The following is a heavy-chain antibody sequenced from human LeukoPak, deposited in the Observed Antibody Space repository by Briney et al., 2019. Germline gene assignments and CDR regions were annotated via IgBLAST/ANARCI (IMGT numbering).Heavy chain of an antibody. CDR1: GFTFSSYS. Sequence: PGGSLRLSCAASGFTFSSYSMNWVRQAPGKGLEWVSYISSSSSTIYYADSVKGRFTISRDNAKNSLYLQMNSLRAEDTAVYYCARDHPQYYYDSSGLHWGQGTLVTVSS. CDR3: ARDHPQYYYDSSGLH. V-gene: IGHV3-48*04. D-gene: IGHD3-22*01. J-gene: IGHJ4*02. CDR2: ISSSSSTI.